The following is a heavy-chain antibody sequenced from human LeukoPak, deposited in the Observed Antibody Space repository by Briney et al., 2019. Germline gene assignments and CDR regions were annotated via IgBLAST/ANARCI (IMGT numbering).Heavy chain of an antibody. Sequence: GASVKVSCKASGYTFTGYYMHWVRQAPGQGLEWMAWINPNSGGTNYAQKFQGRVTMTRDTSISTAYMELSRLTSDDTAVYYCARGGSGGIVTNFLDSWGQGTLVTVSS. D-gene: IGHD2/OR15-2a*01. CDR1: GYTFTGYY. CDR2: INPNSGGT. J-gene: IGHJ5*01. V-gene: IGHV1-2*02. CDR3: ARGGSGGIVTNFLDS.